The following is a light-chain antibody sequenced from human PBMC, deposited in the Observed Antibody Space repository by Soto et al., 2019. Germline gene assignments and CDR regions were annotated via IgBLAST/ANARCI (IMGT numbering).Light chain of an antibody. CDR2: EVS. CDR3: SSYTNSFTWV. V-gene: IGLV2-14*01. CDR1: SSDVGAYNY. J-gene: IGLJ3*02. Sequence: QSALAQPASVSGSPGQSITISCTGTSSDVGAYNYVSWYQQHPGKAPKLIIFEVSNRPSGISNRFSGSKSGQTASLSISVLQAEDEADYYCSSYTNSFTWVFGGGTQLTVL.